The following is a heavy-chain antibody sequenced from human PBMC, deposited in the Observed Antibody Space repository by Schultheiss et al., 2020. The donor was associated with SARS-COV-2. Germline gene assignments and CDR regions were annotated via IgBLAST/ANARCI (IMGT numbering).Heavy chain of an antibody. CDR2: ISGRGGST. J-gene: IGHJ5*02. CDR1: GFTFSNYA. CDR3: AAVGRSGGGWFDP. Sequence: GESLKISCAASGFTFSNYAMSWVRQAPGKGLEWVSGISGRGGSTHYAESVKGRITISRDNAKNSLYLQMNSLRAEDTAVYYCAAVGRSGGGWFDPWGQGTLVTVSS. D-gene: IGHD3-3*01. V-gene: IGHV3-23*01.